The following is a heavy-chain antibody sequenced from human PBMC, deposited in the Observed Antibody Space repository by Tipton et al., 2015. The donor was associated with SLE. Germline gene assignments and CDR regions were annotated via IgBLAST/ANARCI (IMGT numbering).Heavy chain of an antibody. CDR1: GGSISRYY. J-gene: IGHJ4*02. D-gene: IGHD6-19*01. V-gene: IGHV4-59*01. Sequence: TLSLTCTVSGGSISRYYWSWIRQPPGKGLEWIGYIYYRGSTNYNPSLKSRVTISVDTSKNQFYLKLSSVTAADTAVYYCARQPSNGGWYGYYFDYWGQGTLVTVSS. CDR3: ARQPSNGGWYGYYFDY. CDR2: IYYRGST.